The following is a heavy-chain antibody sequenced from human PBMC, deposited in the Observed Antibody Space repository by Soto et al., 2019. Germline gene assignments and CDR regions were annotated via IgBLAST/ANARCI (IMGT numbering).Heavy chain of an antibody. CDR1: GYTFTFYW. J-gene: IGHJ4*02. CDR3: ARGGQDFWSGPFDY. D-gene: IGHD3-3*01. CDR2: IYPGDSDT. Sequence: PGASLKISCEGSGYTFTFYWIAWVRQMPGKGLEWMGIIYPGDSDTRYSPSFQGQVTISADKSISTAYLQWSSLKASDTAVYYCARGGQDFWSGPFDYWGQGALVTVSS. V-gene: IGHV5-51*01.